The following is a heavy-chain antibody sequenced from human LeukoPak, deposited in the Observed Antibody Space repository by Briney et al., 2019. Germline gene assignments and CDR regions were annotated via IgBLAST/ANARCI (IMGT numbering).Heavy chain of an antibody. CDR2: TNPSGGST. V-gene: IGHV1-46*01. CDR3: ARGIQGYSNYDAFDI. CDR1: GYTLTSYY. J-gene: IGHJ3*02. Sequence: ASVKVSCKASGYTLTSYYMYWVRQAPGQGLEWMGMTNPSGGSTTYAQKFQGRVTMTRDTSTSTVYMELSSLRSEDTALYYCARGIQGYSNYDAFDIWGQGTMVTVSS. D-gene: IGHD3-22*01.